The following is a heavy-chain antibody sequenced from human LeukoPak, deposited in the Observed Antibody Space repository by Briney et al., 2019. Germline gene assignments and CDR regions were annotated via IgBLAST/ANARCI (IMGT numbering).Heavy chain of an antibody. Sequence: SETLSLTCAVYGGSFSGYYWSWIRQPPGKGLEWIGEINDSGSTNYKPSLKSRVTVSVDTSKNQFSLKLSSVTAADTAVYYCAAADPGRYFDYWGQGTLVTVSS. CDR3: AAADPGRYFDY. V-gene: IGHV4-34*01. D-gene: IGHD6-13*01. CDR1: GGSFSGYY. CDR2: INDSGST. J-gene: IGHJ4*02.